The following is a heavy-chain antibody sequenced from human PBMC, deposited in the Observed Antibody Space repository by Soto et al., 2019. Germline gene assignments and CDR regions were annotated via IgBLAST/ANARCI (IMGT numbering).Heavy chain of an antibody. V-gene: IGHV3-64*01. CDR3: ARRARPDFYYMDV. J-gene: IGHJ6*03. CDR1: GFTFSSYW. D-gene: IGHD6-6*01. Sequence: GGSLRLSCASSGFTFSSYWMHWVRQAPGKGLVYVSGISSNGVGTYYANSVQGRFTISRDNSKNTVYLQMGSLRPEDMAVYYCARRARPDFYYMDVWGKGTTVTVSS. CDR2: ISSNGVGT.